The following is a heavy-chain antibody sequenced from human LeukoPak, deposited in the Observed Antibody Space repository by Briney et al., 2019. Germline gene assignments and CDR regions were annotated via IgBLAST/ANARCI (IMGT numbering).Heavy chain of an antibody. D-gene: IGHD6-13*01. Sequence: SETLSLTCTVSGGSISSSSYYWGWIRQPPGKGLEWIGSIYYSGSTYYNPSLKSRVTISVDTSKNQFSLKLSSVTAADTAVYYCARGSSSWYQFYDYWGQGTLVTVSS. J-gene: IGHJ4*02. CDR2: IYYSGST. CDR3: ARGSSSWYQFYDY. V-gene: IGHV4-39*01. CDR1: GGSISSSSYY.